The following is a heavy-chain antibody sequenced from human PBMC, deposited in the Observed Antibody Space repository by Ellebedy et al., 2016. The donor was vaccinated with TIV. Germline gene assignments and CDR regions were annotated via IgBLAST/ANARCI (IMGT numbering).Heavy chain of an antibody. CDR1: GYTFTGYY. V-gene: IGHV1-2*02. CDR2: INPNSGGT. J-gene: IGHJ4*02. Sequence: ASVKVSCKASGYTFTGYYMHWVRQAPGQGLEWMEWINPNSGGTNYAQKFQGRVTMTRDTSISTGYMELSGLKSDDTAVYYCAALPYISTSSAYWGQGTLVTVSS. D-gene: IGHD6-13*01. CDR3: AALPYISTSSAY.